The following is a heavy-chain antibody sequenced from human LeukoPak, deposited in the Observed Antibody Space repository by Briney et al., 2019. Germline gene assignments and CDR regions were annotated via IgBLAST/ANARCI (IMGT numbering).Heavy chain of an antibody. Sequence: SVKVSCKASGGTFSSYAISWVRQAPGQGLEWMGGIIPIFGTANYAQKFQGRVTITADESTSTAYMELRGLSSADTAVYFCARAPYDILTGYSLNWFDPWGQGTLVTVSS. CDR3: ARAPYDILTGYSLNWFDP. J-gene: IGHJ5*02. CDR2: IIPIFGTA. D-gene: IGHD3-9*01. CDR1: GGTFSSYA. V-gene: IGHV1-69*13.